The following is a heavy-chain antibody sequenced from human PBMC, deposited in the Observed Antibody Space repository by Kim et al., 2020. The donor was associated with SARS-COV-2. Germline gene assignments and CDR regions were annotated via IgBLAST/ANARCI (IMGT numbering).Heavy chain of an antibody. CDR1: GGSISSDDHY. CDR3: ARDTSNFYFFFDQ. Sequence: SETLSLTCSVSGGSISSDDHYWGWIRQPPGKAMEWIGSVHHRGGAYYNPSLKSRVTISVDASRNQFSLALTSMTAADTAVYFCARDTSNFYFFFDQWGQG. D-gene: IGHD3-9*01. J-gene: IGHJ4*02. V-gene: IGHV4-39*02. CDR2: VHHRGGA.